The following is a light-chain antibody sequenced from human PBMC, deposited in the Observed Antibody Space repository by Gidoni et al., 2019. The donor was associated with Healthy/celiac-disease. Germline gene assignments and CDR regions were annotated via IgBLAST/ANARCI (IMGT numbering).Light chain of an antibody. CDR2: EVS. Sequence: QSALTQPPSASGSPGQSVTISCTGTSSDVGGYNYVSWYQQHPGKAPKRMIYEVSKRPSGVPDRFSGSKAGNTASLTVSGLQAEDEADYYCRSYAGSNILVFGGGTKLTVL. V-gene: IGLV2-8*01. J-gene: IGLJ3*02. CDR3: RSYAGSNILV. CDR1: SSDVGGYNY.